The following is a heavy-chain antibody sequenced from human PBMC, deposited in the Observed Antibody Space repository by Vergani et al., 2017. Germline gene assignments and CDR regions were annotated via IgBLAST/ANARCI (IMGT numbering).Heavy chain of an antibody. CDR2: TRYDGIVE. J-gene: IGHJ4*02. CDR3: ATAGAAYCRGASCYDFFEY. Sequence: QVQLVESGGGVVQPGGPLRLSCAASGFTFTNYGMHWVRQAQGKGLEWVAFTRYDGIVEYYGDSVGGRFTISRDNSKNTLYLQMNRLRPEDTAVYYCATAGAAYCRGASCYDFFEYWGQGTLVTVAS. CDR1: GFTFTNYG. V-gene: IGHV3-30*02. D-gene: IGHD2-15*01.